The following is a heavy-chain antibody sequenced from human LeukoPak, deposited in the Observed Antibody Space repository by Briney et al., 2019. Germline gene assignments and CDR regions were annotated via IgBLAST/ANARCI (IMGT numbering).Heavy chain of an antibody. CDR1: GFTFSSHA. Sequence: GGSLRLSCAASGFTFSSHAMSWVRQAPGKGLEWVSTISGSGGSTYYADSVKGRFTISRDNSKNTLYLQMNSLRAEDTAVYYCAKGSGSSGWFWNYWGQGTLVTVSS. CDR2: ISGSGGST. D-gene: IGHD6-19*01. V-gene: IGHV3-23*01. CDR3: AKGSGSSGWFWNY. J-gene: IGHJ4*02.